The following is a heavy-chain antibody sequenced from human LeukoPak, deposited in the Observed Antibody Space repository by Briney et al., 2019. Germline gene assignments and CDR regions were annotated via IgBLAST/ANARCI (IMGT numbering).Heavy chain of an antibody. CDR2: INPNSGGT. CDR3: ARVFDYNWNDVSAFDI. V-gene: IGHV1-2*02. Sequence: ASVKVSCKASGYTFTGYYMHWVRQAPGQGLEWMGWINPNSGGTNYAQKFRGRVTMTRDTSISTAYMELSRLRSDDTAVYYCARVFDYNWNDVSAFDIWGQGTMVTVSS. D-gene: IGHD1-1*01. J-gene: IGHJ3*02. CDR1: GYTFTGYY.